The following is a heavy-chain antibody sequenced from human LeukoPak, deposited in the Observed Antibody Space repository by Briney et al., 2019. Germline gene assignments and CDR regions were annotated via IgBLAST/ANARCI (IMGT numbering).Heavy chain of an antibody. J-gene: IGHJ4*02. CDR2: IKQDGSEK. CDR3: ARVEGSYYDH. Sequence: GSLRLSCAASGFTFSSYWMSWVRQAPGKGLEWLANIKQDGSEKFYVGSVKGRFTISRDNPKNSLYLQMNSLRDEDTAVYYCARVEGSYYDHWGQGTLVTVSS. CDR1: GFTFSSYW. V-gene: IGHV3-7*01. D-gene: IGHD1-26*01.